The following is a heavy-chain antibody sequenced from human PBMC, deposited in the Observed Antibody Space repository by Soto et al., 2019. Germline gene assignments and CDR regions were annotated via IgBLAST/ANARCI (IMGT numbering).Heavy chain of an antibody. CDR3: AKKSRGYSGYAGSFDY. Sequence: GGSLRLSCAASGFTFSSYAMNWVRQAPGKGLEWVSAISGSGGSTYYADSVKGRFTISRDNSKNTLYLQMNSLRAEDTAVYYCAKKSRGYSGYAGSFDYWGQGTLVTVSS. CDR2: ISGSGGST. D-gene: IGHD5-12*01. J-gene: IGHJ4*02. CDR1: GFTFSSYA. V-gene: IGHV3-23*01.